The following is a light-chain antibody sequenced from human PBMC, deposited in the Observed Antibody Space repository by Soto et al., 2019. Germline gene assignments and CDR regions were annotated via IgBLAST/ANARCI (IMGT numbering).Light chain of an antibody. Sequence: EIVMTQSPATLSVSPGEGATLSCRASQSVRTKLAWYQQKAGQAPRLLIYGASTRASGVSDRFSGSGSGTEYTLTISRLQSEDFAVYYCQQYDTWPSITFGQGTRREIK. CDR1: QSVRTK. CDR2: GAS. J-gene: IGKJ5*01. V-gene: IGKV3-15*01. CDR3: QQYDTWPSIT.